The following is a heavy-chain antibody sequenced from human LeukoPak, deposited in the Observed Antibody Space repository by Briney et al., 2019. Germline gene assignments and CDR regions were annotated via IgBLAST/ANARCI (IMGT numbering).Heavy chain of an antibody. Sequence: PGGSLRLSCAASGFTFSSHWMHWVRQAPGKGLVWVSRIDAEGSGTTYVDSVKGRFTISRDNAKSTLYLQMYSLRAEGTAAYYCARGSGEGATDYWGQGTLVTVSS. D-gene: IGHD1-26*01. V-gene: IGHV3-74*01. CDR2: IDAEGSGT. J-gene: IGHJ4*02. CDR1: GFTFSSHW. CDR3: ARGSGEGATDY.